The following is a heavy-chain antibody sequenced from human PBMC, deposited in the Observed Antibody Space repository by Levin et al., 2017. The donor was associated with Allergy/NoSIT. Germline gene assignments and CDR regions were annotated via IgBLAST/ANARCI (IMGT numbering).Heavy chain of an antibody. CDR1: GFSFSSYA. D-gene: IGHD3-3*01. CDR2: ISNNGGLT. CDR3: AKGASGYYLGYYLDY. V-gene: IGHV3-23*01. Sequence: GESLKISCAASGFSFSSYAMSWVRQAPGKGLEWVSPISNNGGLTYYADSVKGRFTISRDNSKNILYLEMNSLRAEDTAVYYCAKGASGYYLGYYLDYWGQGITVTVSS. J-gene: IGHJ4*02.